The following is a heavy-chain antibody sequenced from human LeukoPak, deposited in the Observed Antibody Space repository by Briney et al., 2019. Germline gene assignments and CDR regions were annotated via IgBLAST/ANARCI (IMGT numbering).Heavy chain of an antibody. CDR2: ISGSGAST. CDR1: GFTFSSYA. CDR3: AKGSKTGLAGSADY. Sequence: GGSLRLSCAASGFTFSSYAMNWVRQAPGKGLEGVSTISGSGASTYFADSVKGRFTISRDNSRNTLYLQMNSLRAEDTAIYYCAKGSKTGLAGSADYWGQGTLVTVSS. D-gene: IGHD6-19*01. J-gene: IGHJ4*02. V-gene: IGHV3-23*01.